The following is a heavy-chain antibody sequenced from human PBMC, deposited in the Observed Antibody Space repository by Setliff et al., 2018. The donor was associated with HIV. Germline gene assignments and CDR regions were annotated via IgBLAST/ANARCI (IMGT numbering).Heavy chain of an antibody. D-gene: IGHD3-16*01. CDR2: THYRSKWYH. CDR3: ARGGDWDYNYYMDV. Sequence: PSQTLSLTCAISGDSVSNNNAAWNWIRQSPSRGLEWLGRTHYRSKWYHDYAASLKGRITINPDTSKNQFSLQLNSVTPEDTAVYFCARGGDWDYNYYMDVWDKGTTVTVSS. J-gene: IGHJ6*03. V-gene: IGHV6-1*01. CDR1: GDSVSNNNAA.